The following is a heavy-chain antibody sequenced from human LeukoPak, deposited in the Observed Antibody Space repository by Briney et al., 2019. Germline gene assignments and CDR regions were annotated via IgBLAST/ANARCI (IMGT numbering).Heavy chain of an antibody. J-gene: IGHJ4*02. Sequence: GESLRLSCAASGFTFSTYWMSWVRQAPGKGLEWVANIKYDGREKYYVDSVKGRFTISRDNSKNTLYLQMNSLRAEDTAVYYCAKEASSGYLDYWGQGTLVTVSS. CDR2: IKYDGREK. V-gene: IGHV3-7*03. D-gene: IGHD3-22*01. CDR1: GFTFSTYW. CDR3: AKEASSGYLDY.